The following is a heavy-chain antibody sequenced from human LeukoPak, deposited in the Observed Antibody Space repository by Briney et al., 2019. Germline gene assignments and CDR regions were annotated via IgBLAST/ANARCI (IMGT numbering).Heavy chain of an antibody. CDR1: GFSFSSYA. CDR3: AKVRAQQWKDAFDI. Sequence: PGGSLRLSCAASGFSFSSYAMIWVRQAPGKGLEWVSSISGNGGSTYYADSVKGRFTISRDNSKNTLSLQMNSLRAEDTAVYYCAKVRAQQWKDAFDIWGQGTMVTVSS. D-gene: IGHD6-19*01. J-gene: IGHJ3*02. CDR2: ISGNGGST. V-gene: IGHV3-23*01.